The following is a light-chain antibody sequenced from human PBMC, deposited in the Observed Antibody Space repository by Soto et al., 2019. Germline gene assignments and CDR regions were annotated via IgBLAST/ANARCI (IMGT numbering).Light chain of an antibody. CDR3: RSYTSSSTRV. CDR1: SSDVGGYNY. CDR2: EDS. Sequence: QSALTQPASVSGSPGQSITISCTGTSSDVGGYNYVSWYQQHPGKAPKLMIYEDSNRPSGVSNRFSGSTSGNTASLAISGLQAEDEADYYCRSYTSSSTRVFGGGTKLTVL. J-gene: IGLJ3*02. V-gene: IGLV2-14*01.